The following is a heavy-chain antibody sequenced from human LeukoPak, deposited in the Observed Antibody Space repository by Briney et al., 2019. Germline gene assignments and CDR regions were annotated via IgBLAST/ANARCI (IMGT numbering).Heavy chain of an antibody. CDR3: ARAAGATKREFDY. D-gene: IGHD1-26*01. Sequence: SEILSLTCTVSGGSISSYYWSWIRQPPGKGLEWIGYIYYSGSTNYNPSLKSRVTISVDTSKNQFSLKLSSVTAADTAVYYCARAAGATKREFDYWGQEPLVTVSS. CDR1: GGSISSYY. V-gene: IGHV4-59*12. CDR2: IYYSGST. J-gene: IGHJ4*02.